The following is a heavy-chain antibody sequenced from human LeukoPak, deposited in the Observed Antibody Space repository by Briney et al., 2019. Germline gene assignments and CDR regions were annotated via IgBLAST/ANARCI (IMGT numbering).Heavy chain of an antibody. CDR3: ARFLNYALFDY. CDR1: GGSFSGYS. V-gene: IGHV4-34*01. CDR2: INHSGST. J-gene: IGHJ4*02. Sequence: SETLSLTCAVYGGSFSGYSGSWIRQPPGKGLEWIGEINHSGSTKYNPSLKSRVTMSVDTSKNQFSLKLSSVTAADTAVYCCARFLNYALFDYWGQGTLVTVSS. D-gene: IGHD3-16*01.